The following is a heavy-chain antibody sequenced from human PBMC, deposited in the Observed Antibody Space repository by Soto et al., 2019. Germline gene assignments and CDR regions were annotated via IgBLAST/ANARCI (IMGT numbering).Heavy chain of an antibody. Sequence: QITLKESGPTLVKPTQTLTLTCTFSGFSLSTSGVGVGWIRQPPGKALEWLAVIYWDDDERYSPSLKSSLTITKDTSKNQVVLTMTNVDPVDTATYYCAHGVGSGNSAVFQHWGQGTLVTVSS. CDR3: AHGVGSGNSAVFQH. J-gene: IGHJ1*01. V-gene: IGHV2-5*02. CDR2: IYWDDDE. CDR1: GFSLSTSGVG. D-gene: IGHD3-3*01.